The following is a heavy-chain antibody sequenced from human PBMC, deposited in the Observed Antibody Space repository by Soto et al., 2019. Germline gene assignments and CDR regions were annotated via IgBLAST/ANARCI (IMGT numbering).Heavy chain of an antibody. CDR3: AGCNWNYGWFDP. V-gene: IGHV6-1*01. D-gene: IGHD1-7*01. Sequence: SQTLSLTCAISGASVSSNSAAWNWIRQSPSRGLEWLGRTYYRSKWYNDYAVSVKSRITINPDTSKNQFSLQLNSVTPEDTAVYDCAGCNWNYGWFDPLGQGTLVTVSS. CDR2: TYYRSKWYN. CDR1: GASVSSNSAA. J-gene: IGHJ5*02.